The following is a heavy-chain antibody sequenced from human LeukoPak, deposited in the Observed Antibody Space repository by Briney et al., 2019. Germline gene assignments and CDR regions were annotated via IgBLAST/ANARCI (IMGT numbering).Heavy chain of an antibody. D-gene: IGHD1-26*01. J-gene: IGHJ3*02. Sequence: GGSLRLSCAASGFTFSSYGMNWVRQAPGKGLEWVSSISSSSSYIYYADSVKGRFTISRYNAKNSQFLQMNRLRAEAPVAYSGARDDSGNYYGKDAFDIWGQGTMVTVSS. CDR3: ARDDSGNYYGKDAFDI. CDR2: ISSSSSYI. CDR1: GFTFSSYG. V-gene: IGHV3-21*01.